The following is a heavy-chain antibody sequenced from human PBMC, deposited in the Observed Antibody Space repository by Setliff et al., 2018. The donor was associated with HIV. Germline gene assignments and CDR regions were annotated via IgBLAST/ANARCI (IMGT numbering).Heavy chain of an antibody. Sequence: SETLSLTCSVSGDSISDTTYYWGWIRQPPGKGLEWIGNIYHSGSTNYNPSLKSRVTISVDTSKNQFSLKLSSVTAADTAVYYCASSGWLPYFDYWGQGTLVTVSS. D-gene: IGHD6-19*01. CDR3: ASSGWLPYFDY. J-gene: IGHJ4*02. V-gene: IGHV4-39*07. CDR2: IYHSGST. CDR1: GDSISDTTYY.